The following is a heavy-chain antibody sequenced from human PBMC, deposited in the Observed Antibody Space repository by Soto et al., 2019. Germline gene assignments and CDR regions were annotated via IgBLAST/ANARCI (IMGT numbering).Heavy chain of an antibody. CDR1: GFIFNHHA. D-gene: IGHD6-6*01. CDR2: LTWDSGDI. Sequence: GGSLRLSCAASGFIFNHHAMYRVRQTPGKGLECVSGLTWDSGDIFYVDSVKGRFTISRDNAKNSLYLQMNSLTSEDTALYYCVRSSGGAFDLWGQGTVVTVSS. V-gene: IGHV3-9*01. CDR3: VRSSGGAFDL. J-gene: IGHJ3*01.